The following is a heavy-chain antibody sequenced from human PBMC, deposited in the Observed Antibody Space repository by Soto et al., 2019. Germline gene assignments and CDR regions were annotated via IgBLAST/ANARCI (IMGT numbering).Heavy chain of an antibody. CDR3: ARDRDGGIEPFDY. V-gene: IGHV4-59*01. D-gene: IGHD6-13*01. CDR2: IYYSGST. Sequence: PSGTLSLTCTVSGASISTYYWSWIRQPPGKGLEWIGSIYYSGSTNYNPSLKRRVTISIDTSTNQFSLKLISVTAADTAVYYCARDRDGGIEPFDYWGQGALVTVSS. J-gene: IGHJ4*02. CDR1: GASISTYY.